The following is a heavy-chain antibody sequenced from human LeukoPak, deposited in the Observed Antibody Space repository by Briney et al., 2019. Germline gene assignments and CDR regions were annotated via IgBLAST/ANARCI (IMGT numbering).Heavy chain of an antibody. CDR2: IIPIFGTA. Sequence: SVKVSCKASGGTFSSYAISWVRQAPGQGLEWMGGIIPIFGTANYAQKFQGRVTITTDESTSTAYMELSSLRSEDTAVYYCARGIYYYDSSGLDAFDIWGQGTMVTVSS. J-gene: IGHJ3*02. CDR1: GGTFSSYA. D-gene: IGHD3-22*01. CDR3: ARGIYYYDSSGLDAFDI. V-gene: IGHV1-69*05.